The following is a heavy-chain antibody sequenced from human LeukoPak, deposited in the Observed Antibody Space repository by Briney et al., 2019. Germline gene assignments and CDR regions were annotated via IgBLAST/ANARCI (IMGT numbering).Heavy chain of an antibody. J-gene: IGHJ4*02. CDR2: IGGRDDRT. Sequence: GGSLRLSCAASGFTFTGYTMTWLRQAPGKGLEWVSIIGGRDDRTYYADSVKGRFTISRDNSKNILYLQMNSLRAEDTAVYYWAKDPNPFYDFWSGYKWGQGTLVTVSS. CDR3: AKDPNPFYDFWSGYK. D-gene: IGHD3-3*01. V-gene: IGHV3-23*01. CDR1: GFTFTGYT.